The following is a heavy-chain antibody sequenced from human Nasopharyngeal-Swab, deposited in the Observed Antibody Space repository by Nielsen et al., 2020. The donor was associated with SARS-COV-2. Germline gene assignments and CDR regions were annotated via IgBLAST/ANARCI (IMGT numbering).Heavy chain of an antibody. D-gene: IGHD3-10*01. V-gene: IGHV1-69*13. CDR1: GGTFSSYA. CDR2: IIPIFGTA. CDR3: ARARITMVRGKEEHDAFDI. Sequence: SVKVSCKASGGTFSSYAISWVRQAPGQGLEWMGGIIPIFGTANYAQKFQGRVTITADESTSTAYMELSSLRSEDTAVYYCARARITMVRGKEEHDAFDIWGQGTMVTVSS. J-gene: IGHJ3*02.